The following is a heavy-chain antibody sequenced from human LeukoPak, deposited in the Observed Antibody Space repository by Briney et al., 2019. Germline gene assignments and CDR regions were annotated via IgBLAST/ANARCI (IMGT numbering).Heavy chain of an antibody. D-gene: IGHD3-10*01. CDR1: GGSFSGYY. V-gene: IGHV4-34*01. Sequence: SETLSLTCAVYGGSFSGYYWSWIRQPPGKGLEWIGEINHSGSTNYNLSLKSRVTISVDTSKNQFSLKLSSVTAADTAVYYCARLWFGESPDYWGQGTLVTVSS. CDR3: ARLWFGESPDY. J-gene: IGHJ4*02. CDR2: INHSGST.